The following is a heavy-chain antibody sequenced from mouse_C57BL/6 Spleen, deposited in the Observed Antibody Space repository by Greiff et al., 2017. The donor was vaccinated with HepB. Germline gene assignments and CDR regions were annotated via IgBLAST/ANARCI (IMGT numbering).Heavy chain of an antibody. CDR3: AKYYYGSSYKGYFDY. CDR2: IYPGSGST. Sequence: QVQLKQPGAELVKPGASVKMSCKASGYTFTSYWITWVKQRPGQGLEWIGDIYPGSGSTNYNEKFKSKATLTVDTSSSTAYMQLSSLTSEDSAVYYCAKYYYGSSYKGYFDYWGQGTTLTVSS. J-gene: IGHJ2*01. CDR1: GYTFTSYW. D-gene: IGHD1-1*01. V-gene: IGHV1-55*01.